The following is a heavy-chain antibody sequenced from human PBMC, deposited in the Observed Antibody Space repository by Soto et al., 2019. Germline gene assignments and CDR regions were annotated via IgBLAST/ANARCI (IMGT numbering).Heavy chain of an antibody. CDR3: ARDFSRVAIFDGSKTHYFDY. CDR2: IIPILGIA. D-gene: IGHD3-3*02. J-gene: IGHJ4*02. CDR1: GGTFSSYT. Sequence: GASVKLSCKASGGTFSSYTISWVRQAPGQGLEWMGRIIPILGIANYAQKFQGRVTITADKSTSTAYMELSSLRSEDTAVYYCARDFSRVAIFDGSKTHYFDYWGQGTLVTVSS. V-gene: IGHV1-69*04.